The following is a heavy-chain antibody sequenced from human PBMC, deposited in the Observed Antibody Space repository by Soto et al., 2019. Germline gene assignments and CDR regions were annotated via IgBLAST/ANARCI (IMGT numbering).Heavy chain of an antibody. Sequence: NPSETLSLTCAVYGGSFSGYYWSWIRQPPGKGLEWIGEINHSGSTNYNPSLKSRVTISVDTSKNQFSLKLSSVTAADTAAYYCARDDGVGGMDVWGQGTTVTVSS. V-gene: IGHV4-34*01. CDR3: ARDDGVGGMDV. CDR1: GGSFSGYY. CDR2: INHSGST. D-gene: IGHD3-3*01. J-gene: IGHJ6*02.